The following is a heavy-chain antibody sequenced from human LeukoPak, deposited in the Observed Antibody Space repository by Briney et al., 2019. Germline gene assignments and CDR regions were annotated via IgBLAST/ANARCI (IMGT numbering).Heavy chain of an antibody. CDR2: IYYSGST. CDR3: ARGQRSCSGGSCYGPYFDY. D-gene: IGHD2-15*01. J-gene: IGHJ4*02. Sequence: PSETLSLTCTVSGGSISDYYWNWIRQPPGEGLEWIGYIYYSGSTNYNPSLKSRVTISVDTSKNQFSLKLSSVTAADTAVYYCARGQRSCSGGSCYGPYFDYWGQGTLVTVSS. CDR1: GGSISDYY. V-gene: IGHV4-59*12.